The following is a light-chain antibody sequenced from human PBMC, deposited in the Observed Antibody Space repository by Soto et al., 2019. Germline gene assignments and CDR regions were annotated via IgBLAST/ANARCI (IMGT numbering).Light chain of an antibody. CDR1: QSVSSN. J-gene: IGKJ1*01. V-gene: IGKV3-15*01. CDR2: GAA. CDR3: QQYNNWPPWT. Sequence: EIVMTQSPATLSVSPGERATLSCRASQSVSSNFAWYQQKPGQAPRRLICGAATRATGIPARFSGSGSGTELPLTHSSLQSEAFAVYYCQQYNNWPPWTFGQATKVQIK.